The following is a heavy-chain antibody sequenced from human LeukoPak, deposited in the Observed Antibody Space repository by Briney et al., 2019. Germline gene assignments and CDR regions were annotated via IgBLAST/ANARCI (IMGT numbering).Heavy chain of an antibody. J-gene: IGHJ6*03. CDR3: AKDTVKVTTIRRVPHYMDV. Sequence: GGSLRLSCAASGFTFGSYGMHWVRQAPGKGLEWVAFIRYDGSNKYYADSVKGRFTISRDSSKNTLYLQMNSLRAEDTALYYCAKDTVKVTTIRRVPHYMDVWGKGTTVTISS. V-gene: IGHV3-30*02. CDR1: GFTFGSYG. D-gene: IGHD5-12*01. CDR2: IRYDGSNK.